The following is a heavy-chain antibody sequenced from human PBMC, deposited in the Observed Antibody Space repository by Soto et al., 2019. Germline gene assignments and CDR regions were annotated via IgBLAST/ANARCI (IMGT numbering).Heavy chain of an antibody. CDR1: GFTFSSFG. CDR2: ISDDGSNT. J-gene: IGHJ4*02. V-gene: IGHV3-30*18. Sequence: QVQLVESGGGVVQPGRSLRLSCAASGFTFSSFGIHWVRQAPGKGLEWVAVISDDGSNTYDAEYVKGRFTMSRNNSKSALYLQMKSLRAEDTAVYYYAKDRGKNSYDNSGSLDHWGQGTLVSVYS. D-gene: IGHD3-22*01. CDR3: AKDRGKNSYDNSGSLDH.